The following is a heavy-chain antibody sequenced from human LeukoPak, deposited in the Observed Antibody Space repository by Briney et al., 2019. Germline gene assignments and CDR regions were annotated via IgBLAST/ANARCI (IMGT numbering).Heavy chain of an antibody. CDR2: ISYDGSNK. D-gene: IGHD3-3*01. V-gene: IGHV3-30*03. Sequence: PGGSLRLSCAASGFTFSSYGMHWVRQAPGKGLEWVAVISYDGSNKYYADSVKGRFTISRDNSKNTLYLQMNSLRAEDTAVYYCTRAITVGGITIPFDLWGRGTQVTVSS. J-gene: IGHJ2*01. CDR1: GFTFSSYG. CDR3: TRAITVGGITIPFDL.